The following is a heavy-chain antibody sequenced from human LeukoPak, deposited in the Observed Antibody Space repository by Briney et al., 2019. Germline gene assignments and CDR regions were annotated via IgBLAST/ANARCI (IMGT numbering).Heavy chain of an antibody. V-gene: IGHV4-39*01. J-gene: IGHJ4*02. D-gene: IGHD6-13*01. CDR2: IYYSGST. Sequence: PSETLSLTCTVSGGSISSSSYYWGWIRQPPGKGLEWIGSIYYSGSTYYNPSLKSRVTISVDTSKNQFSLKLSSVTAADTAVYYCASYSSPGYWGQGTLVTVSS. CDR1: GGSISSSSYY. CDR3: ASYSSPGY.